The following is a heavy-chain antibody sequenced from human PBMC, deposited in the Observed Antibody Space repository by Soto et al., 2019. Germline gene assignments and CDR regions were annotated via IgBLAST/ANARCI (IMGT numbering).Heavy chain of an antibody. Sequence: QGQLVQSGAEVKKPGASVKVSCKASGYTFTSYGISWVRQAPGQGLESKGGISAYNGNTNYAQKVQGTVTMTTYTSTSTAYMELRSLRSDDTAVYYCTRDSPPVDYWGQGTLFTFSS. CDR2: ISAYNGNT. J-gene: IGHJ4*02. CDR1: GYTFTSYG. V-gene: IGHV1-18*01. CDR3: TRDSPPVDY.